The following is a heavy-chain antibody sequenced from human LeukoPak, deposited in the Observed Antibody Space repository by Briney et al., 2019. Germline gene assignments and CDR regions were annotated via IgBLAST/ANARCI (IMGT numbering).Heavy chain of an antibody. Sequence: GGSLRLSCAASGFTFSSYSMNWVRQAPGKGLERVSYISSSSSAIYYADSVKGRFTISRDNAKNSLYLQMNSLRAEDTAVYYCARDHQLRRGDYWGQGTLVTVSS. J-gene: IGHJ4*02. CDR2: ISSSSSAI. V-gene: IGHV3-48*01. CDR3: ARDHQLRRGDY. CDR1: GFTFSSYS. D-gene: IGHD1-7*01.